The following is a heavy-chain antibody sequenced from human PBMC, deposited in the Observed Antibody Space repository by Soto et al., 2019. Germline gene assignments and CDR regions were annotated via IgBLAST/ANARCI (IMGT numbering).Heavy chain of an antibody. D-gene: IGHD6-6*01. CDR3: ARARFRGAARSRMAYFDY. CDR1: GFTFSSYW. CDR2: IKHDGSEK. V-gene: IGHV3-7*01. J-gene: IGHJ4*02. Sequence: EVQLVESGGGLVQPGGSLRLSCAASGFTFSSYWMSWVRQAPGKGLEWVANIKHDGSEKYYVDSVKGRFTISRDNAKNSLYLQMNSLRAEDTAVYYCARARFRGAARSRMAYFDYWGQGTLVTVSS.